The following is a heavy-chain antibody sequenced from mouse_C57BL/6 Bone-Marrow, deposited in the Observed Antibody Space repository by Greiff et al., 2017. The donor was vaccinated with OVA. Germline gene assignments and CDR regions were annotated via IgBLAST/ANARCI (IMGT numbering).Heavy chain of an antibody. CDR1: GFNIKDDY. V-gene: IGHV14-4*01. J-gene: IGHJ3*01. CDR3: SPLISYYGRAWFAY. D-gene: IGHD1-1*01. CDR2: IDPENGDT. Sequence: EVQLQQSGAELVRPGASVKLSCTASGFNIKDDYMHWVKQRPEQGLEWIGWIDPENGDTEYASKFQGKATITADKSSNTAYLKLSSLTSQDPAVYFCSPLISYYGRAWFAYWGQGTLVTVSA.